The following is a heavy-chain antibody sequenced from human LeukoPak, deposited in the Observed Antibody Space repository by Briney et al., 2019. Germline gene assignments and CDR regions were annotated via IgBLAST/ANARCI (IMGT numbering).Heavy chain of an antibody. CDR3: ANVFYYGMEV. Sequence: GGSLRLSCAASGFTFEDYGMHWVRQAPGKGLEWVAVISYDGGDKFYAGSVKGRFIISRDNSKNILYLQMNNLRAEDTAVYYCANVFYYGMEVWGQGTTVTVSS. CDR1: GFTFEDYG. J-gene: IGHJ6*02. CDR2: ISYDGGDK. D-gene: IGHD5/OR15-5a*01. V-gene: IGHV3-30*18.